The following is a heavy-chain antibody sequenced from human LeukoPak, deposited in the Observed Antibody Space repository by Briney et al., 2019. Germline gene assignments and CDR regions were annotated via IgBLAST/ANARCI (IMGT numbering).Heavy chain of an antibody. V-gene: IGHV3-48*01. Sequence: PGGSLRLSCAVSGFTFSTHSMNWVRQAPGKGLEWVSYIISSSNTIYYADSVKGRFTISRDNAKNSMYLQMNSLRAEDTAVYYCARDRLTSGSYFFDYWGQGTLVTVSS. CDR3: ARDRLTSGSYFFDY. CDR2: IISSSNTI. J-gene: IGHJ4*02. D-gene: IGHD1-26*01. CDR1: GFTFSTHS.